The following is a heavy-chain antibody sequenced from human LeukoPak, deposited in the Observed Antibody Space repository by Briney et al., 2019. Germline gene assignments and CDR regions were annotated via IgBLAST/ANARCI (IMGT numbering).Heavy chain of an antibody. V-gene: IGHV3-21*01. CDR1: GFTFSSYG. CDR2: ISSSSSYI. Sequence: GRSLRLSCAASGFTFSSYGMNWVRQAPGKGLEWVSSISSSSSYIYYADSVKGRFTISRDDAKNSLSLQMNSLRAEDTAVYYCARSGIKMVRGVIIKSPYHMDVWGKGTTVTVSS. D-gene: IGHD3-10*01. CDR3: ARSGIKMVRGVIIKSPYHMDV. J-gene: IGHJ6*03.